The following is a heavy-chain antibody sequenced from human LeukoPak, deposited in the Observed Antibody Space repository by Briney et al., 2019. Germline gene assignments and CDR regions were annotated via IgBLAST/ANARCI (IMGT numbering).Heavy chain of an antibody. V-gene: IGHV1-46*03. D-gene: IGHD3-10*01. J-gene: IGHJ4*02. Sequence: ASVKVSCRASGYTFTSHYMHWVRQAPGQGLEWMGTINPSGGSTSYAQKFQGRVTMTRDTSTSTVYMEVISLTSEDTAVYYCARGGSTGIFDYWGQGALVTVSP. CDR2: INPSGGST. CDR1: GYTFTSHY. CDR3: ARGGSTGIFDY.